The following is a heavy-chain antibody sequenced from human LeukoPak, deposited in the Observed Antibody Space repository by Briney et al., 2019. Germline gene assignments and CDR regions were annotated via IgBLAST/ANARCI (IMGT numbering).Heavy chain of an antibody. V-gene: IGHV6-1*01. CDR1: GDSVSSNSAA. CDR2: TYCRSKWYN. J-gene: IGHJ4*02. D-gene: IGHD3-3*01. CDR3: ARAPPRTYYDFWSGYSGFDY. Sequence: SQTLSLTCAISGDSVSSNSAAWNWIRQSPSRGLEWLGRTYCRSKWYNDYAVSVKSRITINPDTSKNQFSLQLNSVTPEDTAVYYCARAPPRTYYDFWSGYSGFDYWGQGTLVTVSS.